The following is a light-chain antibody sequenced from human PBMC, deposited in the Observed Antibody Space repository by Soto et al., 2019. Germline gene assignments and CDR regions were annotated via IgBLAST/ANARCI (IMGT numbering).Light chain of an antibody. J-gene: IGKJ1*01. CDR3: MQPLQSWT. V-gene: IGKV2-28*01. Sequence: EIVMTQSPLSLPVTPGEPGSISCRSSQILLHSNGYNYLDWYLQKPGQSPQLLIYLGSNRASGVPDRFSGSGSGTDFTLKISRVEAEDVGVYYCMQPLQSWTFGQGTKVDIK. CDR2: LGS. CDR1: QILLHSNGYNY.